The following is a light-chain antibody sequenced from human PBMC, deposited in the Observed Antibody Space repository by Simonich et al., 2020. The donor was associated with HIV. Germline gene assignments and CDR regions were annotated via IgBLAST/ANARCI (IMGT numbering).Light chain of an antibody. CDR1: SSDVDDSNL. CDR2: DVT. Sequence: QSALTQPASVSGSPEQSITISCTGTSSDVDDSNLVSWSQQHPGKAPKLMIYDVTKRPSGMSTRFSGSKSDNTASRTISGLQAEDEADYDCSLYTSSSTVVFGGGTKVTVL. J-gene: IGLJ2*01. V-gene: IGLV2-14*03. CDR3: SLYTSSSTVV.